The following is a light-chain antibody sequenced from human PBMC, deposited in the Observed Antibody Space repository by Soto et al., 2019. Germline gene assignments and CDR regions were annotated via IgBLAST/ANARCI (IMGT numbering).Light chain of an antibody. Sequence: QYALSQPASVYGSPGQSITISCTGTSSDVGNYNLVSWYQQYPGKAPKLMIYEGGKRPSGVSNRFSGSKAGNTASLTLSGLQAEDEADYSCCSFALSSTLIFGVGTKVTVL. J-gene: IGLJ2*01. V-gene: IGLV2-23*01. CDR1: SSDVGNYNL. CDR2: EGG. CDR3: CSFALSSTLI.